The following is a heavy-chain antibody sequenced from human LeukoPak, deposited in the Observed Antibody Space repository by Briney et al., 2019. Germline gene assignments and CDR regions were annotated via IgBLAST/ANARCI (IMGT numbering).Heavy chain of an antibody. J-gene: IGHJ6*03. Sequence: GGSLRLSCTASGFTFSGYWMTWVRQAPGKGLEWVANIKQDGSEKHYVDSVRGRFTISRENAKNSLYLQMNSPRAEDTAVYYCARDFYYYIDVWGKGTTVTVSS. CDR1: GFTFSGYW. V-gene: IGHV3-7*01. CDR3: ARDFYYYIDV. CDR2: IKQDGSEK.